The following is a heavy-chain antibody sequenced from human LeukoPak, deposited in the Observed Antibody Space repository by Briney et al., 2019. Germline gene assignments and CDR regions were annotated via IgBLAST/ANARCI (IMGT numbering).Heavy chain of an antibody. J-gene: IGHJ5*01. Sequence: ASVKVSCKASGYYFNGHYMYWLRQAPGQGLEWMGWINTHSGATNYAQKFHGRVTLTRDTSITTAYMELGSLKSDDTAVYYRARVPTALAMVAATQGRNVWFDSWGQGTLVTVSS. CDR3: ARVPTALAMVAATQGRNVWFDS. CDR2: INTHSGAT. V-gene: IGHV1-2*02. CDR1: GYYFNGHY. D-gene: IGHD2-15*01.